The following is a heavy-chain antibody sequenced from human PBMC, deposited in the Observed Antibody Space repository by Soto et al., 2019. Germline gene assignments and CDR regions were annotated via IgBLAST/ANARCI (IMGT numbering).Heavy chain of an antibody. CDR1: GGTFSSYA. D-gene: IGHD4-17*01. Sequence: SVKVSCKASGGTFSSYAISWVRQAPGQGLEWMGGIIPIFGTANYAQKFQGRVTITADESTSTAYMELSSLRSEDTAVYYCARGEDYGDSVPYYYGVDVWGQGTTVTVSS. CDR3: ARGEDYGDSVPYYYGVDV. V-gene: IGHV1-69*13. CDR2: IIPIFGTA. J-gene: IGHJ6*02.